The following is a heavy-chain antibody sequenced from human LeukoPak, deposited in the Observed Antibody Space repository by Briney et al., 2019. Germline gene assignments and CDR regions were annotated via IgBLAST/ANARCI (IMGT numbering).Heavy chain of an antibody. D-gene: IGHD6-19*01. V-gene: IGHV4-31*03. CDR3: ARTGSGWYGGYYYYGMDV. Sequence: SSQPLSLTCTVSGGSISSGGYYWRWIRQHPGKGLEWIEYIYYSGSTYYNPSLKSRVTISVDTSKNQSSLKLSSVTAADTAVYYCARTGSGWYGGYYYYGMDVWGQGTTVTVSS. CDR2: IYYSGST. CDR1: GGSISSGGYY. J-gene: IGHJ6*02.